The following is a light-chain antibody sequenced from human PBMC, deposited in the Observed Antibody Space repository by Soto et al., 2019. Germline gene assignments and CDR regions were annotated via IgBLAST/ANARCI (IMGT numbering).Light chain of an antibody. J-gene: IGLJ1*01. CDR2: DVS. V-gene: IGLV2-14*01. Sequence: QSVLTQPASVSGSPGQSITISCTGTSSDVGGYNYVSWYQQHPGKAPKLMIYDVSNRPSGVSNRFSGSKSGNTASLTISGFQAEDEADYYCSSYTSSSTLVVFGTGTKLTVL. CDR3: SSYTSSSTLVV. CDR1: SSDVGGYNY.